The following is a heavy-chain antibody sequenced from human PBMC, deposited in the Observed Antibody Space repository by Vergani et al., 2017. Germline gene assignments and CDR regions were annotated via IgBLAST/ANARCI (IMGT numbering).Heavy chain of an antibody. V-gene: IGHV4-38-2*02. J-gene: IGHJ6*02. CDR2: IYHSGST. D-gene: IGHD6-13*01. Sequence: QVQLQESGPGLVKPSETLSLTCTVSGYSISSGYYWGWIRQPPGKGLEWIGSIYHSGSTYYNPSLKSRVTISVDTSKNQFSLKLSSVTAADTAVYYCARGLAXAGRVDYYYYGMDVWGQGTTVTVSS. CDR1: GYSISSGYY. CDR3: ARGLAXAGRVDYYYYGMDV.